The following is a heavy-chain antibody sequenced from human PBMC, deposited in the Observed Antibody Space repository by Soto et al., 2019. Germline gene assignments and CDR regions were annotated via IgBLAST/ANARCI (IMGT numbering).Heavy chain of an antibody. J-gene: IGHJ3*02. CDR3: AVTAVAGMEAWDAFDI. CDR1: GYTFTSYY. V-gene: IGHV1-46*03. CDR2: INPSGGST. D-gene: IGHD6-19*01. Sequence: GASVKVSCKASGYTFTSYYMHWVRQAPGQGLEWMGIINPSGGSTSYAQKFQGRVTMTRDTSTSTVYMELSSLRSEDTAVYYCAVTAVAGMEAWDAFDIWGQGTMVTVSS.